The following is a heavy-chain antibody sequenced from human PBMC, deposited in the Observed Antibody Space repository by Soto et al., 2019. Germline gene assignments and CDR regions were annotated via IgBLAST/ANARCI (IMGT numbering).Heavy chain of an antibody. V-gene: IGHV4-4*02. Sequence: SETLSLTCAVSGGSISSSNWWSWVRQPPGKGLEWIGEIYHSGSTNYNPSLKSRVTISVDKSKNQFSLKLSSVTAADTAVYYCARGTYGRGNWFDPWGQGTLVTVSS. CDR2: IYHSGST. CDR3: ARGTYGRGNWFDP. D-gene: IGHD3-10*01. CDR1: GGSISSSNW. J-gene: IGHJ5*02.